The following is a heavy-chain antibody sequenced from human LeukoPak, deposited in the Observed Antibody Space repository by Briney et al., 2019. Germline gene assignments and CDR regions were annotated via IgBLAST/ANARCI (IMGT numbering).Heavy chain of an antibody. CDR1: GFTVSSNY. V-gene: IGHV3-53*01. D-gene: IGHD2-15*01. Sequence: GGSLRLSCAASGFTVSSNYMSWVRQAPGKGLEWVSVIYSGGSTYYADSVKGRFTISSDNSKNTLYLQMNSLRAEDTAVYYCARLATYYYYGMDVWGQGTTVTVSS. CDR3: ARLATYYYYGMDV. J-gene: IGHJ6*02. CDR2: IYSGGST.